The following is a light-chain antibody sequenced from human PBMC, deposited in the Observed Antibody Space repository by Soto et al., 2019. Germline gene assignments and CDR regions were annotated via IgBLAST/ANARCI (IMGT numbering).Light chain of an antibody. V-gene: IGLV2-23*01. Sequence: QSVLTQPASVSGSPGQSITISCAGTSSDFGSYNRVSWYQQHPGKAPKLIIYEGSNRPSGISNRYSGPKSGNTASLTISGLQAEDEADYYCFSYAGGVTSVFGAGTKLTVL. J-gene: IGLJ1*01. CDR1: SSDFGSYNR. CDR3: FSYAGGVTSV. CDR2: EGS.